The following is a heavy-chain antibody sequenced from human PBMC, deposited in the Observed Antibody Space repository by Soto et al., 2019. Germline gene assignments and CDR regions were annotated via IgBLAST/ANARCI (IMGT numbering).Heavy chain of an antibody. D-gene: IGHD3-22*01. V-gene: IGHV3-23*01. CDR3: AKDVGQYSSGYYYY. CDR2: ISGSGGST. CDR1: GFTFSSYA. Sequence: GGSLRLSCAASGFTFSSYAMSWVRQAPGKGLEWVSAISGSGGSTYYADSVKGRFTISRDNSKNTLYLQMNSLRAEDTAVYYCAKDVGQYSSGYYYYWGQGTLVTVSS. J-gene: IGHJ4*02.